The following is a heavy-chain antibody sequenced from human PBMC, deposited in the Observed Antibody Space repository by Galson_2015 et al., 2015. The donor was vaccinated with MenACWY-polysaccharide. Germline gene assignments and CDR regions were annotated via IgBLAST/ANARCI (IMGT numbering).Heavy chain of an antibody. CDR1: GFTFSSYA. D-gene: IGHD3-3*01. J-gene: IGHJ6*03. Sequence: LRLSCAASGFTFSSYAMSWVRQAPGKGLEWVSATSGSGGSTYYADSVKGRFTISRDNSKNTLYLQMNSLRVEDTAVYYCAKYSDFQLYYYYYYMDVWGKGTTVTVSS. CDR2: TSGSGGST. V-gene: IGHV3-23*01. CDR3: AKYSDFQLYYYYYYMDV.